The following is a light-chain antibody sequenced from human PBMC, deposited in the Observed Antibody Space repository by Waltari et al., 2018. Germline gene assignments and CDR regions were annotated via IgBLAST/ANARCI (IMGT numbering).Light chain of an antibody. Sequence: DIQMTQSPSSLSASVGDRVTITCRASRAITNYVNWYQQRPGLAPKLLIYAASTLQGCFPTRFSGSGSGTDFTLTISSLQIEDFATYYCQQSHSAPLAFGGGTRLEI. J-gene: IGKJ4*01. V-gene: IGKV1-39*01. CDR2: AAS. CDR3: QQSHSAPLA. CDR1: RAITNY.